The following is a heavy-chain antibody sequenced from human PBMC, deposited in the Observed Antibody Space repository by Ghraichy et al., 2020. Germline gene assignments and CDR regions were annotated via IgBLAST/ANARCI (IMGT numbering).Heavy chain of an antibody. CDR2: ISGSGGST. Sequence: GESLNISCAASGFTFSSYAMSWVRQAPGKGLEWVSAISGSGGSTYYADSVKGRFTISRDNSKNTLYLQMNSLRAEDTAVYYCAISPWFRELLNCYYFDYWGQGPLVTVSS. D-gene: IGHD3-10*01. J-gene: IGHJ4*02. V-gene: IGHV3-23*01. CDR1: GFTFSSYA. CDR3: AISPWFRELLNCYYFDY.